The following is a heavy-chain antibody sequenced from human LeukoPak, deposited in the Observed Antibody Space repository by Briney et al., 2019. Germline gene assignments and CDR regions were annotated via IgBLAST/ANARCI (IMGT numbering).Heavy chain of an antibody. Sequence: PGRSLTLSCAASGFTFSSYAMHWVRQAPGKGLDWVASISYDGSNKYYADSVKGRFTISRDNSKNTLYLQMNSLRAEDSAVYYCARGYSGYFYYWGQGTLVTVSS. CDR1: GFTFSSYA. CDR2: ISYDGSNK. D-gene: IGHD5-12*01. J-gene: IGHJ4*02. CDR3: ARGYSGYFYY. V-gene: IGHV3-30-3*01.